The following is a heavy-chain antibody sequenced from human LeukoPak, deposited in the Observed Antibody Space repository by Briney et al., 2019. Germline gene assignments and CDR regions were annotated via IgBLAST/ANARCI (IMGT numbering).Heavy chain of an antibody. V-gene: IGHV4-34*01. Sequence: SETLSLTCAVYGGSFSGYYWSWIRQPPGQGLEWIGEINHSGSTNYNPSLKSRVTISVDTSKNQFSLKLSSVTAADTAVYYCARAGRYCSGGSCYRSPIDYWGQGTLVTVSS. CDR2: INHSGST. D-gene: IGHD2-15*01. J-gene: IGHJ4*02. CDR3: ARAGRYCSGGSCYRSPIDY. CDR1: GGSFSGYY.